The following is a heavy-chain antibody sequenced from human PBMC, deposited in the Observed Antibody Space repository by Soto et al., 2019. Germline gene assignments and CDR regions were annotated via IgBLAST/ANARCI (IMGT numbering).Heavy chain of an antibody. CDR2: IYHSGST. Sequence: SLTCAVSGDSITSDKWWSWIRQPPGKGLQWIGEIYHSGSTKYNPSLKSRVIISVDKSKNQFSLKLSSVTDADTAVYYCARGETQQQRDYWGQGTLVTVSS. V-gene: IGHV4-4*02. J-gene: IGHJ4*02. D-gene: IGHD6-13*01. CDR1: GDSITSDKW. CDR3: ARGETQQQRDY.